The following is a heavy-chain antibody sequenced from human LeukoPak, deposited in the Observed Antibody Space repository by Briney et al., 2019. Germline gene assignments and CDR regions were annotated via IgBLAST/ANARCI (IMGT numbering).Heavy chain of an antibody. CDR1: GFTFSSYG. Sequence: PGRSLRLSCAASGFTFSSYGMHWVRQAPGKGLEWVAVISYDGSNKYYADSVKGRFTISRDNSKNTLYLQMNSLRAEDTAAYYCAKGQWSADYWGQGTLVTVSS. J-gene: IGHJ4*02. D-gene: IGHD2-15*01. CDR3: AKGQWSADY. CDR2: ISYDGSNK. V-gene: IGHV3-30*18.